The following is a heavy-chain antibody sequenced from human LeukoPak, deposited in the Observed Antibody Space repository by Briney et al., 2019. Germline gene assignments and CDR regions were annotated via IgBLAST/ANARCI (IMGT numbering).Heavy chain of an antibody. CDR2: IYYSGST. J-gene: IGHJ6*02. V-gene: IGHV4-61*01. D-gene: IGHD3-22*01. CDR1: GGSISSGSYY. Sequence: PSETLSLTCTVSGGSISSGSYYWSWIRQPPGKGLEWIGYIYYSGSTNYNPSLKSRVTISVDTSKNQFSLKLSSVTAADTAVYYCARDRARTYYYDSSGYSYGMDVWGQGTTVTVSS. CDR3: ARDRARTYYYDSSGYSYGMDV.